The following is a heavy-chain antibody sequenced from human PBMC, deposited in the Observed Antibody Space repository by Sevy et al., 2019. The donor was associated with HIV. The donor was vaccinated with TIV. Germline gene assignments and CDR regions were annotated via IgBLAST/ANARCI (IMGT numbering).Heavy chain of an antibody. D-gene: IGHD6-19*01. J-gene: IGHJ4*02. CDR1: GFTSSSYA. CDR2: ISESGAMT. V-gene: IGHV3-23*01. CDR3: AKASIEVAATTGGVFDY. Sequence: GESLKISCVASGFTSSSYAMSWVRQAPGKGLEWVSSISESGAMTYYADSVKGRFTISRDNSKSTLYLQMNSLRAEYTAIYYCAKASIEVAATTGGVFDYWGQGTLVTVSS.